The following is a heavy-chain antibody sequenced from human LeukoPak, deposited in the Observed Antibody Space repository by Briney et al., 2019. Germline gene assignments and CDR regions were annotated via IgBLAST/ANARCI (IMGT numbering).Heavy chain of an antibody. CDR2: INTDGSST. CDR1: GFTFSSYW. D-gene: IGHD3-22*01. Sequence: GGSLRLSCAASGFTFSSYWMHWVRQAPGKGLVWVSRINTDGSSTSYADSVKGRFTISRDNAKNTLYLQMNSVRAEDTAIYYCARESSALPFDYWGQGTLVTVSS. J-gene: IGHJ4*02. CDR3: ARESSALPFDY. V-gene: IGHV3-74*01.